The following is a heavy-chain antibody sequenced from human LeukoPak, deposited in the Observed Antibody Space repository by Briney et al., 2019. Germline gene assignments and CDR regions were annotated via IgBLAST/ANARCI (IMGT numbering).Heavy chain of an antibody. V-gene: IGHV3-23*01. D-gene: IGHD2-2*01. Sequence: PGGSLRLSCAASGYTFSSYAMSWVRQAPGKGLEWVSAISGSGIGTYYADSVKGRFTISRDNSKNMLYLQMNSLRAEDTAVYYCATRDFDRVPAPGYWGQGTLVTVSS. CDR3: ATRDFDRVPAPGY. J-gene: IGHJ4*02. CDR2: ISGSGIGT. CDR1: GYTFSSYA.